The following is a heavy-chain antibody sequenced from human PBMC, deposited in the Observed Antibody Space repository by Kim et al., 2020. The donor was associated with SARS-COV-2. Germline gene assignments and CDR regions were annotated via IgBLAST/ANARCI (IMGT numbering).Heavy chain of an antibody. Sequence: SETLSLTCAVYGGSFSGYYWSWIRQPPGKGLEWIGEINHSGSTNYNPSLKSRVTISVDTSKNQFSLKLSSVTAADTAVYYCARKVGSGSFVASHFDYWGQGTLVTVSS. CDR3: ARKVGSGSFVASHFDY. J-gene: IGHJ4*02. CDR1: GGSFSGYY. CDR2: INHSGST. D-gene: IGHD3-10*01. V-gene: IGHV4-34*01.